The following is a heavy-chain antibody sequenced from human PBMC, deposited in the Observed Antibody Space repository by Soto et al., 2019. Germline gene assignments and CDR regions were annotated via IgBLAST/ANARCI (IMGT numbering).Heavy chain of an antibody. V-gene: IGHV1-18*04. CDR3: ARDGNGDILTGYGNYYYYGMDV. J-gene: IGHJ6*02. D-gene: IGHD3-9*01. CDR1: GYTFTSYG. Sequence: WASVKVSCKASGYTFTSYGISWVRQAPGQGLEWMGWISAYNGNTNYAQKLQGRVTMTTDTSTSTAYMELRSLRSDDTAVYYCARDGNGDILTGYGNYYYYGMDVWGQGTTVTVSS. CDR2: ISAYNGNT.